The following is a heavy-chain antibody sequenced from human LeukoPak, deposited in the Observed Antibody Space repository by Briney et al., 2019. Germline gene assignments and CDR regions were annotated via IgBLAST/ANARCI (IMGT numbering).Heavy chain of an antibody. CDR1: GFTFSSCG. J-gene: IGHJ4*02. CDR2: ISYDGSNK. D-gene: IGHD1-26*01. CDR3: ATSHSGSYVY. V-gene: IGHV3-30*03. Sequence: GGSLRLSCAASGFTFSSCGMHWVRQAPGKGLEWVAVISYDGSNKYYADSVKGRFTISRDNSKNTLYLQMNSLRAEDTAVYYCATSHSGSYVYWGQGTLVTVSS.